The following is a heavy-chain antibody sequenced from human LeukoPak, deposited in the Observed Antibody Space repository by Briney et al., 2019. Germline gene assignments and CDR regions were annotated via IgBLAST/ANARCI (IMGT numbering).Heavy chain of an antibody. CDR2: INHSGST. CDR3: ARGRDKLGYCSSTSCYRQYNWFDP. CDR1: GGSFSGYY. D-gene: IGHD2-2*02. Sequence: SETLSLTCAVYGGSFSGYYWSWIRQPPGKGLEWIGEINHSGSTNYNPSLKSRVTISVDTSKNQFSLKLSSVTAADTAVYYCARGRDKLGYCSSTSCYRQYNWFDPWGQGTLVTVS. J-gene: IGHJ5*02. V-gene: IGHV4-34*01.